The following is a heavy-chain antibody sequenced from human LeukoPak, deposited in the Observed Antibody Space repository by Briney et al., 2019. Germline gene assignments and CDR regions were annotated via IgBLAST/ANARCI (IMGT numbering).Heavy chain of an antibody. V-gene: IGHV4-34*01. D-gene: IGHD5-18*01. CDR1: GGSFSGYY. CDR2: INHSGST. J-gene: IGHJ5*02. Sequence: SETLSLTCAVYGGSFSGYYWSWIRQPPGKGLEWIGEINHSGSTNYNPSLKSRVTISVDTSKNQLSLKLSSVTAADTAVYYCARGYSYGSNNWFDPWGEGTVVTVSS. CDR3: ARGYSYGSNNWFDP.